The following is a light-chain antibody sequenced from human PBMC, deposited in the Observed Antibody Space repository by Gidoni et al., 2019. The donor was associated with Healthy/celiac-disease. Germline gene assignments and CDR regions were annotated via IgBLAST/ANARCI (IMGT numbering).Light chain of an antibody. CDR1: KLGDKY. J-gene: IGLJ2*01. CDR3: QAWDSSCVV. V-gene: IGLV3-1*01. CDR2: QDS. Sequence: SYELTQPPSVSVSPGQTASITCSGDKLGDKYACWYQQKPGQSPVLVIYQDSKRPSGIPERFSGSNSGNTATLTISETQAMDEADYYCQAWDSSCVVFGGGTKLTVL.